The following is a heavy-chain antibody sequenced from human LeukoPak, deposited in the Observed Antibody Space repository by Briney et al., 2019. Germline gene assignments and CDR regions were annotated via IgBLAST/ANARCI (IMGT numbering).Heavy chain of an antibody. CDR3: ARQTGSGLFTLP. J-gene: IGHJ4*02. CDR1: GGSISSSNYY. CDR2: IYYTGNT. D-gene: IGHD3/OR15-3a*01. Sequence: SETLSLTCTVSGGSISSSNYYWGWIRQPPGKGLEWIGSIYYTGNTYYNASLKSRVTISIDTSKNQISLRLTSVTAADTAMYYCARQTGSGLFTLPGGQGTLVTVSS. V-gene: IGHV4-39*01.